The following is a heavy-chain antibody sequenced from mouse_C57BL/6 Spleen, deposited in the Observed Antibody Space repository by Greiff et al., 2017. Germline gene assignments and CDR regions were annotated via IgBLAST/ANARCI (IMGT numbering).Heavy chain of an antibody. CDR3: ATAQATIYYFDY. Sequence: EVQLVESGAELVKPGASVKLSCTASGFNIQDYYMHWVKQRTEQGLEWIGRIDPEDGETKYAPKFQGKATITADTSSNTASLQLRSLTSEYTAVYYYATAQATIYYFDYWGQGTTLTVAS. CDR2: IDPEDGET. CDR1: GFNIQDYY. J-gene: IGHJ2*01. V-gene: IGHV14-2*01. D-gene: IGHD3-2*02.